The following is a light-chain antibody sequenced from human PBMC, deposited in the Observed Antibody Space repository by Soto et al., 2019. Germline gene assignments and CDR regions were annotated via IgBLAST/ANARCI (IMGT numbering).Light chain of an antibody. CDR2: SDT. J-gene: IGLJ3*02. Sequence: QLVLTQPPSASATPGQRVTISCSGGSSNIESNTVNWYQQLPGTAPKLLIYSDTQRPSGVPDRFSGSKSGTSASLAISGLQSEDEADYYCAAWDDSLNGRVFGGGTKVTVL. CDR3: AAWDDSLNGRV. V-gene: IGLV1-44*01. CDR1: SSNIESNT.